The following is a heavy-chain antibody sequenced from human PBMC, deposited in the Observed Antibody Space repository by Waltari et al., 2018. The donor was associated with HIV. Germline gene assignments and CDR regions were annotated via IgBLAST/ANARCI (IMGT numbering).Heavy chain of an antibody. CDR3: TNWDSGEKSYYYYSGMDV. D-gene: IGHD4-17*01. CDR1: GFSIATYG. J-gene: IGHJ6*02. CDR2: VSGSGGGT. V-gene: IGHV3-23*01. Sequence: EVKLLESGGGLIQPGGSLRLSCATSGFSIATYGMSWVRQVPGKGLEWVASVSGSGGGTEYADSGRGRFTISRDTAKNTVSLHMNSLRAEGTATYYCTNWDSGEKSYYYYSGMDVRGQGTRVIGSS.